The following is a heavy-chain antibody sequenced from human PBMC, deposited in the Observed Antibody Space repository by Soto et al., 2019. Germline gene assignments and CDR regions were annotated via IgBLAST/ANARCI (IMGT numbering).Heavy chain of an antibody. V-gene: IGHV3-23*01. CDR2: ISGSGGTT. CDR3: AKVPEYSSSSTY. CDR1: GFSFSSYA. J-gene: IGHJ4*02. D-gene: IGHD6-6*01. Sequence: EVQLLESGGGLVQPGGSLRLSCVASGFSFSSYAMSWVRQAPGKGLEWVSGISGSGGTTYYADSVKGRFTISRDNSKNTVYLQMNSLRAEDTAVYHCAKVPEYSSSSTYGGQGTLVTVSS.